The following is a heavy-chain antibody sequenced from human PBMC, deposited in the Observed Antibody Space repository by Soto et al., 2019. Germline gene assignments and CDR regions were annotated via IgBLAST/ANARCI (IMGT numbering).Heavy chain of an antibody. V-gene: IGHV4-4*07. J-gene: IGHJ5*02. CDR3: ARGQRFSDSFDP. CDR1: GGAISGYY. CDR2: IYSSGGT. Sequence: SETLSLTCTVSGGAISGYYLTWIRQPAGKGLEWIGRIYSSGGTKYNPSLKSRVDMSLDMSKNQFSLRLNSVTAADTAVYYCARGQRFSDSFDPWGQGTLVTVSS. D-gene: IGHD3-3*01.